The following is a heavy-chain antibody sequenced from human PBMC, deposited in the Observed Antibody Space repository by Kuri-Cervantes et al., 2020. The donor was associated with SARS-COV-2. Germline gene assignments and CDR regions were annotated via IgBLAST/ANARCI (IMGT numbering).Heavy chain of an antibody. D-gene: IGHD6-19*01. V-gene: IGHV3-30-3*01. Sequence: GESLKISCAASGFTFSSYAMHWVRQAPGKGLEWVAVISYDGSNKYYADSVKGRFTISRDNSKNTLYLQTNSLRAEDTAVYYCARSVAGQWLDHGQGDLYYYYYGMDVWGQGTTVTVSS. CDR2: ISYDGSNK. J-gene: IGHJ6*02. CDR1: GFTFSSYA. CDR3: ARSVAGQWLDHGQGDLYYYYYGMDV.